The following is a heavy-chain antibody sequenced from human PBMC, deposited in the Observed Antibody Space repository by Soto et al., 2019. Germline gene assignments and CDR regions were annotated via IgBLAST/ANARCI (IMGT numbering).Heavy chain of an antibody. Sequence: VQVLESGGGLVQPGGSLRLSCSVSGFAFGGFTMTWVRQAPGKGLEWVSSISGSAARTYYADSVQGPFTISRDNSKSTWYLQMNSLRVEDTAEYYCTRGGVGTTGSCDFWGQGTLVAVSS. CDR2: ISGSAART. CDR3: TRGGVGTTGSCDF. J-gene: IGHJ4*02. V-gene: IGHV3-23*01. CDR1: GFAFGGFT. D-gene: IGHD6-13*01.